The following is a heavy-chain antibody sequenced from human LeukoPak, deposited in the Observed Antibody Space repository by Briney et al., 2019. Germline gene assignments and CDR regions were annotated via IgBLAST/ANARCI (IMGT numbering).Heavy chain of an antibody. D-gene: IGHD3-10*01. Sequence: GGSLRLSCAASGFTFSSYAMHWVRLAPGKGLEYVSAISSNGGSTYYANSVKGRFTISRDNSKNTLYLQMGSLRAEDMAVYYCARSPGEVVNPEYAFDIWGQGTMVTVSS. J-gene: IGHJ3*02. CDR3: ARSPGEVVNPEYAFDI. CDR1: GFTFSSYA. V-gene: IGHV3-64*01. CDR2: ISSNGGST.